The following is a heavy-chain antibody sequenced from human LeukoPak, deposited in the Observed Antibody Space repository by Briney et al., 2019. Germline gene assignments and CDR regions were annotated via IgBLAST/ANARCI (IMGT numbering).Heavy chain of an antibody. CDR2: IIPIFGTA. Sequence: SVKVSCKASGGTFSSYAISWVRQAPGQGLEWMGGIIPIFGTANYAQKFQGRVTITADESTSTAYMELSSLRSEDTAVYYCARQKSAYDSEFDYWGQGTLVTVSS. V-gene: IGHV1-69*01. D-gene: IGHD3-3*01. CDR3: ARQKSAYDSEFDY. J-gene: IGHJ4*02. CDR1: GGTFSSYA.